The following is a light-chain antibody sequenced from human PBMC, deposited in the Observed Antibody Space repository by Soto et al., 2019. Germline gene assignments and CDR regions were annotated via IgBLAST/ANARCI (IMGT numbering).Light chain of an antibody. CDR1: QNIRNY. J-gene: IGKJ1*01. Sequence: DIQMTQSPSSLSASIGDGVTVTCRASQNIRNYLNWYQQKPGQAPKALIYAASRLESGVPSRFRGSQSGTDFTLTISNMQPEDFATYYCQHTYSPSWTFGQGTKVEI. CDR3: QHTYSPSWT. V-gene: IGKV1-39*01. CDR2: AAS.